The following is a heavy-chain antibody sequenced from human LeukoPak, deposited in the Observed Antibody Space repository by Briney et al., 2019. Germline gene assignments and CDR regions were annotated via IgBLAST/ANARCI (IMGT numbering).Heavy chain of an antibody. J-gene: IGHJ3*02. CDR1: GFTFSSYA. CDR2: ISYDGSNK. V-gene: IGHV3-30-3*01. Sequence: GGSLRLSCAASGFTFSSYAMHWVRQAPGKGLEWVAVISYDGSNKYYADSVKGRFTISRDNSKNTLYLQMNSLRAEDTAVYYCARDYYYDSSGPPYAFDIWGQGTMVTVSS. CDR3: ARDYYYDSSGPPYAFDI. D-gene: IGHD3-22*01.